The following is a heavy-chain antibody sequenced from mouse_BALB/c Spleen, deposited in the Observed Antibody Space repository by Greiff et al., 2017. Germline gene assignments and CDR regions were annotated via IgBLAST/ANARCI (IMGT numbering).Heavy chain of an antibody. CDR2: IDPENGDT. V-gene: IGHV14-4*02. CDR3: NLYYAMDY. CDR1: GFNIKDYY. Sequence: DVQLQQSGAELVRSGASVKLSCTASGFNIKDYYMHWVKQRPERGLEWIGWIDPENGDTEYAPKFQGKATMTADTSSNTAYLQLSSLTSEDTAVYYCNLYYAMDYWGQGTSVTVSS. J-gene: IGHJ4*01.